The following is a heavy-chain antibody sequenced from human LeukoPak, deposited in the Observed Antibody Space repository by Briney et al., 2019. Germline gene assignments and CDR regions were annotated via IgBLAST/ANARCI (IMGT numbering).Heavy chain of an antibody. CDR1: GYTFTSYY. V-gene: IGHV1-46*01. D-gene: IGHD6-19*01. CDR2: INPSGGST. Sequence: ASVKVSCKASGYTFTSYYMHWVRQAPGQGLEWMGIINPSGGSTSYAQKFQGRVTMTRDTSTSTVYMELSSLRSEDTAVYYCARAYSPISIAVAGTNYYYGMDVWGQGTTVTVSS. J-gene: IGHJ6*02. CDR3: ARAYSPISIAVAGTNYYYGMDV.